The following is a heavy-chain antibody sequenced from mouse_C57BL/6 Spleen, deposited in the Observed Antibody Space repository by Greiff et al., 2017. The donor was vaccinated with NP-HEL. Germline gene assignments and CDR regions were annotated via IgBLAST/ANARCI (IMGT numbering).Heavy chain of an antibody. CDR1: GYTFTSYG. D-gene: IGHD1-1*01. J-gene: IGHJ1*03. Sequence: QVQLQQSGAELARPGASVKLSCKASGYTFTSYGISWVKQRTGQGLEWIGEIYPRSGNTYYNEKFKGKATLTADKSSSTAYMELRSLTSEDSAVYVCARLDTTVAPQRYFDVWGTGTTVTVSS. CDR3: ARLDTTVAPQRYFDV. V-gene: IGHV1-81*01. CDR2: IYPRSGNT.